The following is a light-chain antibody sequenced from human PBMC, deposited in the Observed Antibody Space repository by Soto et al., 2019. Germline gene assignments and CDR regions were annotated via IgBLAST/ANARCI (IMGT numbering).Light chain of an antibody. CDR3: QQYYSYPPT. Sequence: AIRMTQSPSSLSASTRDRVTITCRASQGISSYLAWYQQKPGKAPKLLIYAASTSQSGVPSRFSGSGSGTDFTLTISCLQSEDFATYYCQQYYSYPPTFGQGTKVDIK. J-gene: IGKJ1*01. CDR2: AAS. CDR1: QGISSY. V-gene: IGKV1-8*01.